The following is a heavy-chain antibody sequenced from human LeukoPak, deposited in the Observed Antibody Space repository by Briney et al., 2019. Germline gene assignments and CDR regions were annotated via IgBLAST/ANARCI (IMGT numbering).Heavy chain of an antibody. Sequence: GGSLRLSCAASGFTFDDYAMHWVRQATGKGLEWVSLISGDGTGTYYADSVKGRFTISRDNRKNSLYLQMNSLRTEDTALYYCAKDNFGSGSYFDNWGQGTLVTVSS. CDR2: ISGDGTGT. CDR3: AKDNFGSGSYFDN. CDR1: GFTFDDYA. J-gene: IGHJ4*02. V-gene: IGHV3-43*02. D-gene: IGHD1-26*01.